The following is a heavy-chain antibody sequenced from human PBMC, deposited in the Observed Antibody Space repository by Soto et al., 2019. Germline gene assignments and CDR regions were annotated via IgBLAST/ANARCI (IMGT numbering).Heavy chain of an antibody. D-gene: IGHD6-19*01. V-gene: IGHV3-7*02. J-gene: IGHJ4*02. CDR2: IKQDGAEK. CDR3: AGGTGWFIVD. CDR1: GFTYSSYW. Sequence: EVQLVESGGGLVQPGGSLRLSCAASGFTYSSYWMNWVRQAPGKGLEWVAIIKQDGAEKFYVDSVKDRFTISRDNAKNSLYLQLDRLRVDDTAVYYCAGGTGWFIVDWGQGTLVTVSS.